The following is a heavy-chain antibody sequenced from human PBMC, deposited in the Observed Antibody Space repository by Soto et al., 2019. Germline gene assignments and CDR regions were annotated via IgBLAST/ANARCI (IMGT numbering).Heavy chain of an antibody. CDR1: GGSVSSGSYY. CDR3: ARGWTTVYYYYGMDL. Sequence: QVQLQESGPGLVKPSETLSLTCTVSGGSVSSGSYYWSWIRQPPGKGLEWIGYIYYSGSTNYNPSLKSRVTISVDTSKNQFSLKLSSVTAADTAVYYCARGWTTVYYYYGMDLWGQGTTVTVSS. CDR2: IYYSGST. J-gene: IGHJ6*02. D-gene: IGHD4-4*01. V-gene: IGHV4-61*01.